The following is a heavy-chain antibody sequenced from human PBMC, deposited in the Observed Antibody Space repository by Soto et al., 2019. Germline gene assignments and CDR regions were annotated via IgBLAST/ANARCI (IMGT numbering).Heavy chain of an antibody. CDR1: GFTFSSYN. CDR2: ISRSGDRT. D-gene: IGHD2-15*01. Sequence: EVQLVESGEGLVQPGGSLRLSCAASGFTFSSYNIHWIRQAPGKGLEFVSAISRSGDRTYYADSVKGRFTITRDNSKSTVWLQMGSLRAEDMAVYYCARARCSSGKCYYFDYWGRGALVSVSS. V-gene: IGHV3-64*02. J-gene: IGHJ4*02. CDR3: ARARCSSGKCYYFDY.